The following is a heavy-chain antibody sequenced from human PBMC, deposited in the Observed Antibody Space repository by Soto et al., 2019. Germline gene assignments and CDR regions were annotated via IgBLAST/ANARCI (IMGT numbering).Heavy chain of an antibody. CDR1: GGTFSSYT. J-gene: IGHJ5*02. Sequence: SVKVSCKASGGTFSSYTISWVRQAPGQGLEWMGRIIPILGIANYAQKFQGRVTITADKSTSTAYMELSSLRSEDTAVYYCARSSSWTYNWFDPWGQGTLVTVSS. D-gene: IGHD6-13*01. CDR3: ARSSSWTYNWFDP. V-gene: IGHV1-69*02. CDR2: IIPILGIA.